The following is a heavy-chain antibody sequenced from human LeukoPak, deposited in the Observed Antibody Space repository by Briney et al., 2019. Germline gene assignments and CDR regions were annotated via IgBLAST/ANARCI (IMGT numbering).Heavy chain of an antibody. J-gene: IGHJ5*02. Sequence: PSETLSLTCTVSGGSISSGGYYWSWIRQHPGKGLEWIGYIYYSGSTYYNPSLKSRVTISVDTSKNQFSLKLSSVTAADTAVYYCARVWEHYDFWSGYYTGNWFDPWGQGTLVTVSS. D-gene: IGHD3-3*01. V-gene: IGHV4-31*03. CDR3: ARVWEHYDFWSGYYTGNWFDP. CDR1: GGSISSGGYY. CDR2: IYYSGST.